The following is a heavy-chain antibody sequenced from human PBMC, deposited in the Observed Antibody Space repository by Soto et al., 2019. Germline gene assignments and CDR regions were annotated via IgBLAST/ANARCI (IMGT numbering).Heavy chain of an antibody. J-gene: IGHJ4*02. Sequence: SLTCTVSGGSISSGDYYWSWIRQPPAKGLEWIGYIYYSGSTYYNPSLKSPVTISVDTSKNQFSLKLSSVTAADTAVYYCARDVRKDSSGWYWGTYYFDYWGQGTLVTVSS. CDR1: GGSISSGDYY. CDR2: IYYSGST. D-gene: IGHD6-19*01. V-gene: IGHV4-30-4*01. CDR3: ARDVRKDSSGWYWGTYYFDY.